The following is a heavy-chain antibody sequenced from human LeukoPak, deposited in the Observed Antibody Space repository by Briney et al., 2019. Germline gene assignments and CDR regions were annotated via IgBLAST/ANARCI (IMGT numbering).Heavy chain of an antibody. Sequence: SETLSLTCTVSGGSISSSSYYWGWIRQPPGKGLEWIGSIYYSGSTYYNPSLKSRVTISVDTSKNQFSLKLSSVTAADTAVYYCARGIAVGATIMTNDYWGQGTLVTVSS. CDR3: ARGIAVGATIMTNDY. J-gene: IGHJ4*02. V-gene: IGHV4-39*01. D-gene: IGHD1-26*01. CDR2: IYYSGST. CDR1: GGSISSSSYY.